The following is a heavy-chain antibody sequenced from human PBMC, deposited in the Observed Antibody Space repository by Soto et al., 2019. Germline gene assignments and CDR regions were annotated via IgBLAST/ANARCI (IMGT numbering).Heavy chain of an antibody. V-gene: IGHV1-69*06. CDR2: LIPIFVTA. J-gene: IGHJ3*02. CDR3: ASRIKITFGGVTGGALNI. CDR1: GGTFSSYA. Sequence: SVKVSCKASGGTFSSYAISWVRQAPGQGLEWMGGLIPIFVTANYAQKFQGRVTITADKSTSTAYMELSSLRSVVTAAYYCASRIKITFGGVTGGALNICDQLKRGT. D-gene: IGHD3-16*01.